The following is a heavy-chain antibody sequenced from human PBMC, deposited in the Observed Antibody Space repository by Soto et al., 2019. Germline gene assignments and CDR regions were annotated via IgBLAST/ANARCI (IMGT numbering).Heavy chain of an antibody. J-gene: IGHJ4*02. V-gene: IGHV4-59*01. D-gene: IGHD4-17*01. Sequence: QVQLQESGPGLVKPSETLSLTCTVSGGSISSYYWSWIRQPPGKGLEWIGYIYYSGSTNYNPSLTSRVTVSVDTSKNTFSLKLSSVTAADTAVYYCATGDPLGDGEFAPFDSWGQGTLVTVSS. CDR1: GGSISSYY. CDR3: ATGDPLGDGEFAPFDS. CDR2: IYYSGST.